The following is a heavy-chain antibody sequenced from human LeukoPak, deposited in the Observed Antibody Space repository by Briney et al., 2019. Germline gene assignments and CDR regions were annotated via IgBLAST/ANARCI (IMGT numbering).Heavy chain of an antibody. V-gene: IGHV4-59*01. CDR1: GGSISSYY. J-gene: IGHJ2*01. Sequence: PSETLSLTCTVSGGSISSYYWSWIRQPAGKGLEWIGYIYYTGSTNQNPSLKSRVTISVDTSKKQFSLKLSSVTAADTAMYYCARVPDTSYWYFDLWGRGTLVTVSS. D-gene: IGHD3-22*01. CDR3: ARVPDTSYWYFDL. CDR2: IYYTGST.